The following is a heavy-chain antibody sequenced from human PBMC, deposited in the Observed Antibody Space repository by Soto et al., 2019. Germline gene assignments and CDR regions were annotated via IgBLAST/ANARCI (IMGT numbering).Heavy chain of an antibody. D-gene: IGHD5-18*01. CDR1: GGSISSYY. Sequence: SETLSLTCTVSGGSISSYYWSWIRQPPGKGLEWIGYIYYSGSTNYNPSLKSRVTISVDTSKNQFSLKLSSVTAADTAVYYCARDKEKYSYGYFDYWGQGTLVTVSS. V-gene: IGHV4-59*12. J-gene: IGHJ4*02. CDR3: ARDKEKYSYGYFDY. CDR2: IYYSGST.